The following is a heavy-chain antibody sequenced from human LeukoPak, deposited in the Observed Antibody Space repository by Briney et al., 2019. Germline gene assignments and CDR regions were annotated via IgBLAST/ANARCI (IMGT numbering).Heavy chain of an antibody. CDR3: ASYKTYYDSSGNPFDY. Sequence: PSETLSLTCTVSGGSISSYYWSWIRQPPGRGLEWIGYIYYSGSTNYNPSLKSRVTISVDTSKNQFSLKLSSVTDADTAVYYCASYKTYYDSSGNPFDYWGQGTLVTVSS. D-gene: IGHD3-22*01. V-gene: IGHV4-59*01. CDR1: GGSISSYY. CDR2: IYYSGST. J-gene: IGHJ4*02.